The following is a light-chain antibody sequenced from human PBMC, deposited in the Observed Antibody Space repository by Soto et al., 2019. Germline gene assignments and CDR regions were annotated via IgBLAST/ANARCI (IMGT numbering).Light chain of an antibody. Sequence: EIVLTQSPATLSFSPGERATLSCRASQSVGSYLAWYQQKHGQAPRLLIYDASNRATGIPARFSGSGSGTDFTLTISSLEPEDFAVYYCQQRSNWPSMYTFGQGTKVEIK. J-gene: IGKJ2*01. CDR1: QSVGSY. CDR2: DAS. CDR3: QQRSNWPSMYT. V-gene: IGKV3-11*01.